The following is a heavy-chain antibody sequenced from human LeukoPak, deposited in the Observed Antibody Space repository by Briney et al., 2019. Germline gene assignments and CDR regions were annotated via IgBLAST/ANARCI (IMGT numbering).Heavy chain of an antibody. CDR2: ITNDGSST. CDR3: ARDAVDTANAV. Sequence: GGPLRLSCAASGLTFSSHWMHWVRQAPGKGLVWVSRITNDGSSTTYADSVKGRFTISRDNAKNMLYLQVNSLRAEDTAVYYCARDAVDTANAVWGQGTTVTVSS. D-gene: IGHD5-18*01. V-gene: IGHV3-74*01. CDR1: GLTFSSHW. J-gene: IGHJ6*02.